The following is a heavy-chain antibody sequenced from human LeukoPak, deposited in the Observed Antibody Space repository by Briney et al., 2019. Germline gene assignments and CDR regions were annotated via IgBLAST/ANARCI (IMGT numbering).Heavy chain of an antibody. D-gene: IGHD3-9*01. V-gene: IGHV3-33*01. CDR1: GFTSSRSG. CDR3: ARDGDYDILTGYYDY. CDR2: MWYDGSNT. J-gene: IGHJ4*02. Sequence: PGGSLRLSCAASGFTSSRSGMHWVRQAPGKGLEWVAVMWYDGSNTYYADSVKGRFTISRDNSKNTLYLQMNSLRTEDTAVYYCARDGDYDILTGYYDYWGQGTLVTVSS.